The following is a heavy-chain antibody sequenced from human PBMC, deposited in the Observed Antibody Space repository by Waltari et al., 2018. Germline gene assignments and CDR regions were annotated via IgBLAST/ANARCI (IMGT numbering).Heavy chain of an antibody. CDR3: ARSRTVSFDY. V-gene: IGHV1-2*02. Sequence: QVQLVQSGAEVKKPGASVKVSCKASGYTFTGYYMHWVRQAPGQGLEWMGWINPNSGGKNYAKKVQGRVTMTRDTSISTAYMELSRLRSDDTAVYYCARSRTVSFDYWGQGTLVTVSS. CDR2: INPNSGGK. D-gene: IGHD4-4*01. J-gene: IGHJ4*02. CDR1: GYTFTGYY.